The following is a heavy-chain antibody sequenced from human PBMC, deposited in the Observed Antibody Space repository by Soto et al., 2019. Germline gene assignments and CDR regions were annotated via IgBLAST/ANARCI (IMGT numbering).Heavy chain of an antibody. CDR2: ISYYLSNK. D-gene: IGHD6-19*01. Sequence: GGPLRLSCATSGFTFSSYGMHWVRQAPVNGLEFVAVISYYLSNKYYADSVKGRFTISRYNSKNTLYLQMNSLRAEDMAVDYRAKAGSSGWYGVSWGQGT. V-gene: IGHV3-30*18. CDR3: AKAGSSGWYGVS. J-gene: IGHJ5*02. CDR1: GFTFSSYG.